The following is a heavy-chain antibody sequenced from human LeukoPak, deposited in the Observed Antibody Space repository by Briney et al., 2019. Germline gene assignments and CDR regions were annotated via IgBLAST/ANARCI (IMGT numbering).Heavy chain of an antibody. CDR3: AREASGWRPRGYYFDY. CDR1: GFTVSSNY. V-gene: IGHV3-66*01. J-gene: IGHJ4*02. CDR2: IYSGGST. D-gene: IGHD6-19*01. Sequence: PGGSLRLSCAASGFTVSSNYMSWVRQAPGKGLEWVSVIYSGGSTYYADSVKGRFTISRDNSKNTLYLQMNSPRAEDTAVYYCAREASGWRPRGYYFDYWGQGTLVTVSS.